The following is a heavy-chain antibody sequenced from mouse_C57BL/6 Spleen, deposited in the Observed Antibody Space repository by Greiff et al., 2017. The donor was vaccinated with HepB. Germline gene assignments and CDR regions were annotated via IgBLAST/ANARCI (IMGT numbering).Heavy chain of an antibody. CDR1: GYTFTSYW. Sequence: QVQLQQPGAELVRPGSSVKLSCKASGYTFTSYWMHWVKQRPIQGLEWIGNIDPSDSETHYNQKFKDKATLTVDKSSSTAYMQLSSLTSEDSAVYYCASGGGGDLAYWGQGTLVTVSA. V-gene: IGHV1-52*01. J-gene: IGHJ3*01. CDR2: IDPSDSET. CDR3: ASGGGGDLAY.